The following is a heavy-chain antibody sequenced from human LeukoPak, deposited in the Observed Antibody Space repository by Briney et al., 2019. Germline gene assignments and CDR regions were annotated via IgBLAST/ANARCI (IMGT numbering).Heavy chain of an antibody. D-gene: IGHD3-10*01. V-gene: IGHV3-30*18. CDR1: GFTFSNYG. CDR3: AKPESRGFGELYFAMDV. J-gene: IGHJ6*02. Sequence: GGSLRLSCAASGFTFSNYGMHWVRQAPGKGLEWVATISYDGTNKYYADSVKGRFTISRDNSKNTLYLQVNSLRAEDTAVYYCAKPESRGFGELYFAMDVWGQGTTVTVSS. CDR2: ISYDGTNK.